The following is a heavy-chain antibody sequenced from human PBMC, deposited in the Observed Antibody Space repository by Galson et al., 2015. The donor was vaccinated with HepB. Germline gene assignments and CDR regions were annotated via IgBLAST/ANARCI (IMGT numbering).Heavy chain of an antibody. Sequence: SLRLSCAASGFTFSSYAMSWVRQAPGNGLEWVSAISGSGGSTYSADSVKGRFTISRDNSKNTLYLQMNSLRAEDTAVYYCAKRGPNYYYGMDVWGQGTTVTVSS. J-gene: IGHJ6*02. CDR3: AKRGPNYYYGMDV. CDR1: GFTFSSYA. V-gene: IGHV3-23*01. CDR2: ISGSGGST.